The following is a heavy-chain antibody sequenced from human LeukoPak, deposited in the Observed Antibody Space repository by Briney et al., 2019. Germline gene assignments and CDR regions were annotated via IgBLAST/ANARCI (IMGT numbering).Heavy chain of an antibody. V-gene: IGHV4-59*08. J-gene: IGHJ4*02. Sequence: SETLSLTCTVSGGSISGYFWSWIRQPPGKGLEWIGYIHYSGSTNYNPSLNSRVTISVDTSKNQFSLRLSSVTAADTAVYYCARYAITIVRGGKHHFDSWGQATVVSVSS. CDR2: IHYSGST. CDR3: ARYAITIVRGGKHHFDS. D-gene: IGHD3-10*01. CDR1: GGSISGYF.